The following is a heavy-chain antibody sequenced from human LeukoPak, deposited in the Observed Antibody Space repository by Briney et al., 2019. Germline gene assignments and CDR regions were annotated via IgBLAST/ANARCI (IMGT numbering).Heavy chain of an antibody. CDR2: IWYDGSNK. CDR3: AKRSCTNGVCTLGYDGMDV. J-gene: IGHJ6*02. D-gene: IGHD2-8*01. Sequence: PGGSLRLSCAASGFTFSSYGMHWVRQAPGKGLEWVAVIWYDGSNKYYADSVKGRFTISRDNSKNTLYLQMNSLRAEDTAVYYCAKRSCTNGVCTLGYDGMDVWGQGTTVTVSS. CDR1: GFTFSSYG. V-gene: IGHV3-33*06.